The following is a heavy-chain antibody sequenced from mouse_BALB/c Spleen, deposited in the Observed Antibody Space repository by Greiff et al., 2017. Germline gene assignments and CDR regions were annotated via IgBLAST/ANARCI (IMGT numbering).Heavy chain of an antibody. CDR1: GFAFSSYD. D-gene: IGHD1-2*01. CDR3: ARQGYGHPLYAMDY. J-gene: IGHJ4*01. Sequence: EVQGVESGRGLVKPGGSLKLSCAASGFAFSSYDMSWVRQTPEKRLEWVAYISSGGGSTYYPDTVKGRFTISRDNAKNTLYLQMSSLKSEDTAMYYCARQGYGHPLYAMDYWGQGTSVTVSS. V-gene: IGHV5-12-1*01. CDR2: ISSGGGST.